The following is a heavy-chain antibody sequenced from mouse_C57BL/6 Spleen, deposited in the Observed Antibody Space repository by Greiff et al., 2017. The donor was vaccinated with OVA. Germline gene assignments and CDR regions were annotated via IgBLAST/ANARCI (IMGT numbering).Heavy chain of an antibody. J-gene: IGHJ3*01. V-gene: IGHV1-82*01. CDR3: ARKGYDYDGSS. CDR2: IYPGDGDT. CDR1: GYAFSSSW. D-gene: IGHD2-4*01. Sequence: QVQLQQSGPELVKPGASVKISCKASGYAFSSSWMNWVKQRPGKGLEWIGRIYPGDGDTNYNGKFKGKATLTADKSSSTAYMQLSSLTSEDSAVYFCARKGYDYDGSSWGQGTLVTVSA.